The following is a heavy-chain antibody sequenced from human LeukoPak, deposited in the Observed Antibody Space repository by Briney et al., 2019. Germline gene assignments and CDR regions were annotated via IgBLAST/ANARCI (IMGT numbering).Heavy chain of an antibody. CDR2: IYPGDSDS. J-gene: IGHJ4*02. D-gene: IGHD2-2*01. CDR1: GYSFTTYW. CDR3: ARRHRYCSSTSCYVVDY. Sequence: GESLKISFKGSGYSFTTYWIGWVRQMPGKGLEWMGIIYPGDSDSRYSPSFQGQVTFSADKSISTAYLQWSSLKASDTAMYYCARRHRYCSSTSCYVVDYWGQGTLVTVSS. V-gene: IGHV5-51*01.